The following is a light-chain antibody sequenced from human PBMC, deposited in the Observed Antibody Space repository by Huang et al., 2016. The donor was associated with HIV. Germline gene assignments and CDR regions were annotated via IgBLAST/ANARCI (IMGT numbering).Light chain of an antibody. V-gene: IGKV1-9*01. CDR2: GAS. Sequence: IQLTQSPSSLSASIGDRVTITCRASQDISDYLAWYQQKPGKAPQVLIFGASTLQSGVPSRFSGSGSGTDFTLTINSLQPEDFATYYCQQLNSYPLTFGAGTKVEIK. CDR3: QQLNSYPLT. CDR1: QDISDY. J-gene: IGKJ4*01.